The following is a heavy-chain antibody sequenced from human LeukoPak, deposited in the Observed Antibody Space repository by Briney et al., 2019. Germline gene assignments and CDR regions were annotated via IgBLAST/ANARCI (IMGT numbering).Heavy chain of an antibody. CDR2: IWNDGSNK. V-gene: IGHV3-33*01. CDR3: ARDLTHYFDY. CDR1: GFTFRTYG. Sequence: PGGSLRLSCTASGFTFRTYGMHWVRQAPGKGLEWVAIIWNDGSNKYYTDSVKGRFTISRDNSKNTMYLQMNSLRVEDTAVYYCARDLTHYFDYWGQGTLVTVSS. J-gene: IGHJ4*02.